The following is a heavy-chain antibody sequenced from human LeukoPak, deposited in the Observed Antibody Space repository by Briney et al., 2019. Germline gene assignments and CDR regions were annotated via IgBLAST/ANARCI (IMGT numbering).Heavy chain of an antibody. CDR2: INHSGST. V-gene: IGHV4-34*01. J-gene: IGHJ6*03. D-gene: IGHD6-13*01. CDR3: ARVCVGGSSCMDV. Sequence: PSETLSLTCAVYGGSLGGYSWSWIRQPPGKGLEWIGEINHSGSTNYNPSLKSRVTISVDTSKNQFSLKLSSVTAADTAVYYCARVCVGGSSCMDVWGKGATVTVSS. CDR1: GGSLGGYS.